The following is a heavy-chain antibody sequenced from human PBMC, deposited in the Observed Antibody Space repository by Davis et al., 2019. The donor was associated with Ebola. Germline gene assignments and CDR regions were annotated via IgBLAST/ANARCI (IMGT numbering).Heavy chain of an antibody. CDR3: ARDPSKGYCSGGSCYPL. CDR2: ISGSGDST. V-gene: IGHV3-23*01. CDR1: GFTFSSYA. Sequence: GESLKISCAASGFTFSSYAMSWVRQAPGKGLEWVSSISGSGDSTYYADSVKGRFTISRDNSKNTLYLQMNSLRAEDTAVYYCARDPSKGYCSGGSCYPLWGQGTLVTVSS. J-gene: IGHJ4*02. D-gene: IGHD2-15*01.